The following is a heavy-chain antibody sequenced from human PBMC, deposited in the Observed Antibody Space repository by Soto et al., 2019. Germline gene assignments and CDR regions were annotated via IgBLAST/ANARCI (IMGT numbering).Heavy chain of an antibody. CDR2: IYSNGNT. V-gene: IGHV4-4*07. CDR3: ARGGAVATTANFDH. Sequence: SETLSLTCTVSGDSINNYYWSWMRLPAGKGLEWIGRIYSNGNTYYNPSLKSRVSMSVDTSKNQFSLILKSVTAADTAVYYCARGGAVATTANFDHWGQGTLVTVSS. J-gene: IGHJ4*02. CDR1: GDSINNYY. D-gene: IGHD5-12*01.